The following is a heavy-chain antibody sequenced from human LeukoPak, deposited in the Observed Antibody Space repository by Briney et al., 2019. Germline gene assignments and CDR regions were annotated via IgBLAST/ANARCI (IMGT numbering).Heavy chain of an antibody. D-gene: IGHD5-18*01. CDR1: GGSISSHY. CDR3: ATIKRGNIFGFFDF. J-gene: IGHJ4*02. V-gene: IGHV4-59*07. CDR2: VLDNVRT. Sequence: SDTLSLTCTVSGGSISSHYWSWVRQPPGKGLEWIGYVLDNVRTKDNPSLNSRFTLSADTSKNQFSLRLTSVTAADTAVYYCATIKRGNIFGFFDFWGQGILVTVSS.